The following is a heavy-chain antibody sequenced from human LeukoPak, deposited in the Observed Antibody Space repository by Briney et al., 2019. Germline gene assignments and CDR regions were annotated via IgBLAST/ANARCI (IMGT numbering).Heavy chain of an antibody. J-gene: IGHJ4*02. CDR1: GGSISSGGYY. CDR2: IYYSGST. CDR3: ARMNSSGYYRPFDD. V-gene: IGHV4-31*03. D-gene: IGHD3-22*01. Sequence: SETLSLTCTVSGGSISSGGYYWSWIRQHPGKGLGWIGYIYYSGSTYYNPSLKSRVTISVDTSKNQFSLKLSSVTAADTAVYYCARMNSSGYYRPFDDWGQGTLVTVSS.